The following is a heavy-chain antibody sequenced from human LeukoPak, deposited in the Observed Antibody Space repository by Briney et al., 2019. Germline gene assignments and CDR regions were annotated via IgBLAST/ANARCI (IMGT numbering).Heavy chain of an antibody. CDR1: GYTFTSYY. Sequence: GASVKVSCKASGYTFTSYYMHWVRQAPGQGLEWMGIINPSGGSTNYAQKFQGRVTMTRDTSTSTVYMELSSLRSEDTAVYYCARAPFGSGSYYYYFDYWGQGTLVTVSS. D-gene: IGHD3-10*01. CDR3: ARAPFGSGSYYYYFDY. V-gene: IGHV1-46*01. J-gene: IGHJ4*02. CDR2: INPSGGST.